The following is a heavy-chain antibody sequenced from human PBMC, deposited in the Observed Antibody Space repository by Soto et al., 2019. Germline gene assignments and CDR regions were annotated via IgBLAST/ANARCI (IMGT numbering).Heavy chain of an antibody. CDR2: TNDDGSIT. CDR3: DTYHDSDWETYRFRH. CDR1: GFTFSSSW. D-gene: IGHD3-16*02. Sequence: PGGSLRLSCAASGFTFSSSWMHWVRQAPGMGPVWVSRTNDDGSITSYADSVKGRFAISRDNAKNTLYLQMSSLRAEDTGVYYCDTYHDSDWETYRFRHSGQGTLVTVSS. J-gene: IGHJ4*02. V-gene: IGHV3-74*01.